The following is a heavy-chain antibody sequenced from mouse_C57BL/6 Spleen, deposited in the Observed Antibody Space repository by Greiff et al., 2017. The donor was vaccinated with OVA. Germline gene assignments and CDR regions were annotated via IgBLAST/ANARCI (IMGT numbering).Heavy chain of an antibody. D-gene: IGHD1-1*01. CDR3: ARRGSSYGWYFDV. V-gene: IGHV1-55*01. Sequence: VQLQQPGAELVKPGASVKMSCKASGYTFTSYWITWVKQRPGQGLAWIGDIYPGRGSTNYNEKFQSKATLTVDTSSSPAYMQLSSLTSEDSAVYYCARRGSSYGWYFDVWGTGTTVTVSS. CDR2: IYPGRGST. CDR1: GYTFTSYW. J-gene: IGHJ1*03.